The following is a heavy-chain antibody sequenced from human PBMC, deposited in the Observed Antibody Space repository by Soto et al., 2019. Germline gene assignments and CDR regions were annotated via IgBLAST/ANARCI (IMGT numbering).Heavy chain of an antibody. J-gene: IGHJ6*03. V-gene: IGHV3-30*18. Sequence: QVQLVESGGGVVQPGRSLRLSCAASGFTFSSYGMHWVRQAPGKGLEWVAVISYDGSNKYYADSVKGRFTISSDNSKNTLYLQMNSLRAEDTAVYYCAKEASGYDNDYGDSDPPYYYYYMDVWGKGTTVTVSS. CDR2: ISYDGSNK. CDR3: AKEASGYDNDYGDSDPPYYYYYMDV. CDR1: GFTFSSYG. D-gene: IGHD4-17*01.